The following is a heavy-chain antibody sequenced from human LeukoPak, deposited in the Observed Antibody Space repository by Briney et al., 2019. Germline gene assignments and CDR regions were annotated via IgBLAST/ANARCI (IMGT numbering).Heavy chain of an antibody. CDR3: ARGIDEWLYLNY. J-gene: IGHJ4*02. CDR2: IQQDGSET. D-gene: IGHD3-3*01. Sequence: AGGSLRLSCAGSGFSFSKYWMNWVRQAPGKGLEWMANIQQDGSETYYVDSVKGRFTISRDNARNSLSLQMNSLRAEDTAVYYCARGIDEWLYLNYWGQGALVTVSS. CDR1: GFSFSKYW. V-gene: IGHV3-7*04.